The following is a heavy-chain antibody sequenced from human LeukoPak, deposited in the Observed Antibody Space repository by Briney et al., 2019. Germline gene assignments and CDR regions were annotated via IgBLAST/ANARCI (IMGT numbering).Heavy chain of an antibody. CDR3: ARDASSGYGYFDY. CDR1: GFTFSSYS. D-gene: IGHD5-18*01. V-gene: IGHV3-48*02. J-gene: IGHJ4*02. CDR2: ISRGSSTI. Sequence: PAGSLRLSCGASGFTFSSYSMNWVRQAPGKGLEWVSYISRGSSTIYYTDSVRGRFTISRDNAKNSLYLQMNSLRDEDTAVYYCARDASSGYGYFDYWGQGTLVTVSS.